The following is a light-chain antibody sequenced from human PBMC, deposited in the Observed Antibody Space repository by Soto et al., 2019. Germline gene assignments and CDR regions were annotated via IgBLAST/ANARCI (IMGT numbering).Light chain of an antibody. V-gene: IGKV2-30*01. Sequence: DVVMTQSPLSLPVTLGQPASISCKSSQSPVYSDGITYLNWFQQRPGQSPRRLIYQVSNRDSGVPDRFTGSGSGTDFTLKISRVEDEDVGFYYLLQRAHWPWTFTQGTKGHIK. J-gene: IGKJ1*01. CDR1: QSPVYSDGITY. CDR2: QVS. CDR3: LQRAHWPWT.